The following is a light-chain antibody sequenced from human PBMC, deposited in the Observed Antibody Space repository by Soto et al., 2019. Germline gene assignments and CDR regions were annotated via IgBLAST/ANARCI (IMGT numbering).Light chain of an antibody. CDR2: TAS. CDR1: QSISSY. J-gene: IGKJ1*01. Sequence: DIQMTQSPSSLSASVGDRVTITCRASQSISSYVTWYQQKPGKAPNALIYTASNLQNGVPSRFSGSGSGTDFTLSISRLQHEDSETYYCKHYDSSPWTFGQGTKVEIK. CDR3: KHYDSSPWT. V-gene: IGKV1-39*01.